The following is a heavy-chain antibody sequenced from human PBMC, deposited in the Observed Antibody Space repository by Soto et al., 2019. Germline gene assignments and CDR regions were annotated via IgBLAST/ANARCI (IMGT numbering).Heavy chain of an antibody. CDR3: AKYFGDDIEARPIDY. V-gene: IGHV3-23*01. CDR1: GFTFSSYA. Sequence: GGSLRLSCAASGFTFSSYAMSWVRQAPGKGLEWVSAISGSGGSTYYADSVKGRFTISRDNSKNTLYLQMNSLRAEDTAVYYCAKYFGDDIEARPIDYWGQGTLVTVSS. J-gene: IGHJ4*02. D-gene: IGHD6-6*01. CDR2: ISGSGGST.